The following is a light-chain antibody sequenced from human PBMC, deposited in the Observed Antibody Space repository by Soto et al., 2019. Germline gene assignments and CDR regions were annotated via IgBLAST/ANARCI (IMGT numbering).Light chain of an antibody. V-gene: IGKV1-39*01. CDR2: GVS. CDR3: QQRYSPPWT. CDR1: QNIHSY. J-gene: IGKJ1*01. Sequence: PVTQSPASLSASVGDRVTITCRASQNIHSYLNWYKQTPGKPPELLIFGVSNLESGVPSRFSGSGSETDFTINISRLKPEDCETVSCQQRYSPPWTFGQGTKVDIK.